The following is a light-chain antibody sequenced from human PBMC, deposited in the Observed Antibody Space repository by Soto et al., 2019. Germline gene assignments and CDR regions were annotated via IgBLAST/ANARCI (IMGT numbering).Light chain of an antibody. Sequence: QSALTQPPSASGSPGQSVIISCTGTSSDVGGYNHVSWYQQHPGKAPKLMIYGVNKRPSGVPDRFSGSKSGNTASLTVSGLQADDEADYYCSSYAGNTNVVFGGGTKLTVL. V-gene: IGLV2-8*01. CDR3: SSYAGNTNVV. J-gene: IGLJ2*01. CDR1: SSDVGGYNH. CDR2: GVN.